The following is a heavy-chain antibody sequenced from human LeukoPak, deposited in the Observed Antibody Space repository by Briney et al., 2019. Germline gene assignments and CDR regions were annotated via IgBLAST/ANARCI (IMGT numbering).Heavy chain of an antibody. J-gene: IGHJ4*02. CDR2: ISAYNGNT. CDR1: GYTFTSYG. Sequence: ASVKVSCKASGYTFTSYGISWARQAPGQGLEWMGWISAYNGNTNYAQKLQGRVTMTTDTSTSTAYMELRSLRSDDTAVYYCARENGDYGGNCFDYWGQGTLVTVSS. CDR3: ARENGDYGGNCFDY. V-gene: IGHV1-18*01. D-gene: IGHD4-17*01.